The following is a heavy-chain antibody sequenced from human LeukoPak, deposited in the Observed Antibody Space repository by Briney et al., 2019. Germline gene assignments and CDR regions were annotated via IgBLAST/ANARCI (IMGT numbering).Heavy chain of an antibody. CDR3: AKISGRKYCSSTSCYNSPDY. Sequence: GGSLRLSCAASGFTFSSYATSWVRQAPGKGLEWVSAISGSGGSTYYADSVKGRFTISRDNSKNTLYLQMNSLRAEDTAVYYCAKISGRKYCSSTSCYNSPDYWGQGTLVTVSS. J-gene: IGHJ4*02. D-gene: IGHD2-2*02. CDR1: GFTFSSYA. CDR2: ISGSGGST. V-gene: IGHV3-23*01.